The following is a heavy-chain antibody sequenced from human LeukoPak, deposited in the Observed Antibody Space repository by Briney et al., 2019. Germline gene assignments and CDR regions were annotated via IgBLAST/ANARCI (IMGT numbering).Heavy chain of an antibody. CDR1: GFTFSSYA. CDR2: ISYDGSNK. J-gene: IGHJ4*02. D-gene: IGHD4-17*01. Sequence: GRSLRLSCAASGFTFSSYAMHWVRQPPGKGLEWVAVISYDGSNKYYADSVKGRFTISRDNSKNTLYLQMNNLRAEDTAVYYCARGSKSYGDYIRSRIHYFDYWGQGTLVTVSS. CDR3: ARGSKSYGDYIRSRIHYFDY. V-gene: IGHV3-30*04.